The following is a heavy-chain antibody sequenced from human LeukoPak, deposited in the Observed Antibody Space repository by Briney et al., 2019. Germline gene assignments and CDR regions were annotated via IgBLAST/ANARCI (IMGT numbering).Heavy chain of an antibody. CDR3: ARYLAAGYFDL. CDR2: IYYSGST. Sequence: SETLSLTCTVSGGSISSYYWSWIRQPPGKGLEWIGYIYYSGSTNYNPSLKSRVTISVDTSKNQFSLKLSSVTAADTAVYYCARYLAAGYFDLWGRGTLVTVSS. CDR1: GGSISSYY. D-gene: IGHD6-25*01. V-gene: IGHV4-59*08. J-gene: IGHJ2*01.